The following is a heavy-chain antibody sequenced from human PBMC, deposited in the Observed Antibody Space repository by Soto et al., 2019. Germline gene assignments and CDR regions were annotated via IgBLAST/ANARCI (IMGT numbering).Heavy chain of an antibody. D-gene: IGHD2-2*01. CDR3: AVYLGYCSSTRSYFMNY. V-gene: IGHV3-53*01. CDR1: GFTVSSNY. CDR2: IYSGGST. J-gene: IGHJ4*02. Sequence: GGSLRLSCAASGFTVSSNYMSWVRQAPGKGLEWVSVIYSGGSTYYADSVKGRFTISRHNSKNTLYLQMNSLRAEDTAVYYCAVYLGYCSSTRSYFMNYWGQGTLVTLSS.